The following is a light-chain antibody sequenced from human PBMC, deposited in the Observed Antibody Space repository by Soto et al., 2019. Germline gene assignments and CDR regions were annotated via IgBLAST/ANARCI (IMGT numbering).Light chain of an antibody. CDR2: AAS. CDR3: QQSYSTLVT. Sequence: DIQMTQSPSSLSASVGDRVTITCRASQSISSYLNWYQQKPGKAPKLLIYAASSLQSGVPSRFSSSGSGTDLTLTISSLQPEDFATYYCQQSYSTLVTFGGGTNVEIK. CDR1: QSISSY. J-gene: IGKJ4*01. V-gene: IGKV1-39*01.